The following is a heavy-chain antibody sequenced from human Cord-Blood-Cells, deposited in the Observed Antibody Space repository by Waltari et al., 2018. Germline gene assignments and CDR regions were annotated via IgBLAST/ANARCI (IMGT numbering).Heavy chain of an antibody. V-gene: IGHV1-69*01. CDR1: GGTFSSYA. CDR2: IIPIFGTA. D-gene: IGHD1-26*01. J-gene: IGHJ3*02. Sequence: QVQLVQSGAAVTKPGAAQKVPCKASGGTFSSYAISWVRQSPGQGLEWMGGIIPIFGTANYAQKFQGRVTITADESTSTAYMELSSLRSEDTAVYYCARDPELLSRGAFDIWGQGTMVTVSS. CDR3: ARDPELLSRGAFDI.